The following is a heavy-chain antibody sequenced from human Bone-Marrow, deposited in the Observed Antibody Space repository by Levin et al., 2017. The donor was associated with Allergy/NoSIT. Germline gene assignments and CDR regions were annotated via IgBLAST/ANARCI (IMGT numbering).Heavy chain of an antibody. D-gene: IGHD5-24*01. CDR1: GFTFSNYY. J-gene: IGHJ4*02. Sequence: PGESLKISCAATGFTFSNYYMHWVRQAPGKGLEWVAVISYDGSKKYYTDSVKGRFTISRDNSKNTLHMQMSSLRAEDTAMYYCAKGDPDGYKYVLIDYWGQGTLVTVSS. CDR2: ISYDGSKK. CDR3: AKGDPDGYKYVLIDY. V-gene: IGHV3-30*18.